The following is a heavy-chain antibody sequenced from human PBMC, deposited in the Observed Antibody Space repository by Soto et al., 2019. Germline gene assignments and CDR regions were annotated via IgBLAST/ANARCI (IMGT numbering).Heavy chain of an antibody. J-gene: IGHJ5*01. D-gene: IGHD3-10*01. CDR2: IIPIFDTT. Sequence: QVQLVQSGAEVRRPGSSVKVSCKASEDTFSTYAIGWVRQAPGQGLEWMGGIIPIFDTTNYAQRFRDRVTITADKSTNTVYMELSSLRFEDTAVYYCARSSRRSVDS. V-gene: IGHV1-69*06. CDR1: EDTFSTYA. CDR3: ARSSRRSVDS.